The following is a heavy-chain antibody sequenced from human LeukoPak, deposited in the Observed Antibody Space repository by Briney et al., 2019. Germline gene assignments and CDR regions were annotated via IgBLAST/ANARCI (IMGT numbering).Heavy chain of an antibody. CDR1: GYSFTSYW. J-gene: IGHJ3*02. Sequence: GESLKISCKGSGYSFTSYWIGWVRQMPGKGLEWMGIIYPGDSDTRYSPSFQGQVTISADKSISTAYLQWSSLKASDTAMYYCARPTTYYDSSGYYGSHAFDIWGQGTIVTVSS. V-gene: IGHV5-51*01. CDR2: IYPGDSDT. D-gene: IGHD3-22*01. CDR3: ARPTTYYDSSGYYGSHAFDI.